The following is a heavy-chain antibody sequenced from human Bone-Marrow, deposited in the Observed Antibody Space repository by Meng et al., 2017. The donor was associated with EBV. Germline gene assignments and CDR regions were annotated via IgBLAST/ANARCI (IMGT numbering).Heavy chain of an antibody. Sequence: QLTLKGAGPTLVKPQQTPTLTCNFSGFSLSASGVSVGWIRQPPGKALEWLANIYWDDDQRYSPSEEPTLHHKGHLQNQVVLTMTNMDPVDTATYFCVHKKESTAFYFDYWGHGTLVTVSS. J-gene: IGHJ4*01. V-gene: IGHV2-5*02. CDR1: GFSLSASGVS. CDR2: IYWDDDQ. CDR3: VHKKESTAFYFDY.